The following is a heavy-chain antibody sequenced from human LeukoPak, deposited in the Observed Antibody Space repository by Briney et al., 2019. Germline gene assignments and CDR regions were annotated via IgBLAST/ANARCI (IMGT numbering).Heavy chain of an antibody. Sequence: GGSLRLSCAASGFTFSSYSMSWVRQAPGKGLEWVANIKQDGSEKNYVGSVKGRFTISRDNVKNSLYLQMNSLRAEDTAVYYCAELGITMIGGVWGKGTTVTISS. D-gene: IGHD3-10*02. CDR1: GFTFSSYS. CDR3: AELGITMIGGV. V-gene: IGHV3-7*01. CDR2: IKQDGSEK. J-gene: IGHJ6*04.